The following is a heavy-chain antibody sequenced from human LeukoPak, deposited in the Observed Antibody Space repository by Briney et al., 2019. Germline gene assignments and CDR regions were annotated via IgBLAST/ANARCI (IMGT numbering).Heavy chain of an antibody. D-gene: IGHD1-1*01. CDR3: ARVQLEIWSDYHWFDP. CDR2: IYYSGTT. J-gene: IGHJ5*02. Sequence: PSETLSLTCTVSGGSISSGSYYWGWIRQPPGKGLEWIGSIYYSGTTNYNSSLRSRVTISVDTSKNQFSLKLSSVTAADTAAYYCARVQLEIWSDYHWFDPWGQGILVTVSS. CDR1: GGSISSGSYY. V-gene: IGHV4-39*07.